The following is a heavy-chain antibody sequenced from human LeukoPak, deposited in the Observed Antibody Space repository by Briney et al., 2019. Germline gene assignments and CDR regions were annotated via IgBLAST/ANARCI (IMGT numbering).Heavy chain of an antibody. CDR1: GYSFTTYW. D-gene: IGHD1-7*01. CDR3: ARGAAGTTPDYYYFGLDV. Sequence: GESLKISCKGSGYSFTTYWIGWVRQMPGKGLEWMGIIYPGDSDTRYSPSFQGRVTISADKSISTAYLQWSSLKASDTAMYYCARGAAGTTPDYYYFGLDVWGQGTTVRVSS. J-gene: IGHJ6*02. CDR2: IYPGDSDT. V-gene: IGHV5-51*01.